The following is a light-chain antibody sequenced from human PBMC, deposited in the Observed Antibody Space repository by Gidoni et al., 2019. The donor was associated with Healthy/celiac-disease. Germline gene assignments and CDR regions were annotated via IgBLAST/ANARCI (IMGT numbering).Light chain of an antibody. CDR1: QSVLYSSNNKNY. CDR3: QQYYSTPQT. CDR2: WAS. V-gene: IGKV4-1*01. J-gene: IGKJ1*01. Sequence: DIVMTQSPDSLAVSLGERATINCKSSQSVLYSSNNKNYLAWYQQKPGQPPKLLIYWASTRESGVNDRVSGRGSGTDFTLTISRLQAEDVAVYYCQQYYSTPQTFGQGTKVEIK.